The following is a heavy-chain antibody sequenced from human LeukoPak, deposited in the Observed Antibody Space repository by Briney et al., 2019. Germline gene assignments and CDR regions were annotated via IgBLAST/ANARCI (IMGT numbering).Heavy chain of an antibody. D-gene: IGHD3-22*01. CDR1: GFTFSSYG. V-gene: IGHV3-33*01. CDR2: IWYDGTNK. Sequence: LSGGSLRLSCAASGFTFSSYGMHWVRQASGKGLEWVAVIWYDGTNKYYADSVKGRFTISRDNSKNTLFLQMNSLRAEDTAVYYCARAAYDSSGYLTLWGQGTLVTVSS. CDR3: ARAAYDSSGYLTL. J-gene: IGHJ4*02.